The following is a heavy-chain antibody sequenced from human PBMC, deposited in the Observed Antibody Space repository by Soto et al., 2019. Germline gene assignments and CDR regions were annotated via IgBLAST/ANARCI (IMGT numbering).Heavy chain of an antibody. J-gene: IGHJ5*02. CDR1: GGTFGSYT. CDR3: ATTRSGYYYVWFDP. D-gene: IGHD3-22*01. Sequence: GASVKVSCKASGGTFGSYTISWVRQAPGQGLEWMGRIVPNLGIANYAQKFQGRVTMTEDTSTDTAYMELSSLRSEDTAVYYCATTRSGYYYVWFDPWGQGTLVTVSS. V-gene: IGHV1-69*02. CDR2: IVPNLGIA.